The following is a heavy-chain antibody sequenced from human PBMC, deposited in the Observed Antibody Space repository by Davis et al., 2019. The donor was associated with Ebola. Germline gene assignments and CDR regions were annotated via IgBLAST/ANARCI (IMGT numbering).Heavy chain of an antibody. V-gene: IGHV3-30*04. CDR3: ARGNSGNYVLDY. CDR1: GFSFSSYA. D-gene: IGHD1-26*01. CDR2: ISYDGSNK. Sequence: GGSLRLSCAASGFSFSSYAIHWVRQAPGKGLEWVAVISYDGSNKYYADSVKGRFTISRDNSKNTLYLQMNNLRAEDMAVYYCARGNSGNYVLDYWGQGTLVTVSS. J-gene: IGHJ4*02.